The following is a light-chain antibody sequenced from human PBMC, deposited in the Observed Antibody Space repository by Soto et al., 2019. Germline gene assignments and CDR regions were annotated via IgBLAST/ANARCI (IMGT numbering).Light chain of an antibody. Sequence: EIVMTQSPATLSVSPGERATLSCRASQSVSYNLAWYQQKPGQAPRLLIYAASTSATSIPARFSGSESGTEFTLIISSLQSEDFAVYYCQQYNNWPYTFGQGTKLEIK. CDR3: QQYNNWPYT. V-gene: IGKV3-15*01. CDR1: QSVSYN. J-gene: IGKJ2*01. CDR2: AAS.